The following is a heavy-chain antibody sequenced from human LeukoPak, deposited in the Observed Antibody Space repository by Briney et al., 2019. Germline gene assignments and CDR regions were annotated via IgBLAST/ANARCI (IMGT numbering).Heavy chain of an antibody. CDR1: GFTFSNYW. D-gene: IGHD1-26*01. V-gene: IGHV3-74*01. CDR2: INGDSSTT. J-gene: IGHJ4*02. CDR3: VRLKGGY. Sequence: PGGSLRLSCAASGFTFSNYWMHWVRQAPGKGRVWVSRINGDSSTTAYADSVKGRFTLSSDNAKNTAFPQTNSLRAEDTAVYYCVRLKGGYWGPGTLVTVSS.